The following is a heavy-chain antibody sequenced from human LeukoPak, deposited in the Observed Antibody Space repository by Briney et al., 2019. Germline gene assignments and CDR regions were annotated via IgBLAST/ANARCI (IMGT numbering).Heavy chain of an antibody. CDR3: ARGHYNMDV. J-gene: IGHJ6*03. V-gene: IGHV3-7*03. CDR1: GFKFKTYW. CDR2: IKQDGSEE. Sequence: GGSLRLSCAASGFKFKTYWMSWVRQAPGKGLEWVAYIKQDGSEESYVGSVKGRLTISRDNTKNSVYLEMNSLRAEDMAVYYCARGHYNMDVWGQGTTVIVSS.